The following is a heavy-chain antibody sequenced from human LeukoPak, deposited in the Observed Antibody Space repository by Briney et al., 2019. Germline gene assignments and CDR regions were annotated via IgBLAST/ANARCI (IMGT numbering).Heavy chain of an antibody. Sequence: PGGSLKLSCAASGFTFSGSAMHWVRQASGKGLEWVGRIRSKANSYATAYAASVKGRFTISRDDSKNTAYLQMNSLRTEDTALYYCAKDGAKWCMLYCVDYYYGMDVWGQGTTVTVSS. D-gene: IGHD2-8*01. CDR1: GFTFSGSA. J-gene: IGHJ6*02. CDR3: AKDGAKWCMLYCVDYYYGMDV. V-gene: IGHV3-73*01. CDR2: IRSKANSYAT.